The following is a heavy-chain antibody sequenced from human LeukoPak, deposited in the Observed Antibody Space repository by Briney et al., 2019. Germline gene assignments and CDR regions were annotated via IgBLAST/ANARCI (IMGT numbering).Heavy chain of an antibody. D-gene: IGHD3/OR15-3a*01. CDR2: ISSSGSTI. CDR3: ASGEGNFGTGYYKGQPDDY. J-gene: IGHJ4*02. V-gene: IGHV3-11*04. CDR1: GFTFSDYY. Sequence: GGSLRLSCAASGFTFSDYYMSWIRQAPGKGLEWVSYISSSGSTIYYADSVKGRFTISRDNAKNSLYLQMNSLRAEDTAVYYCASGEGNFGTGYYKGQPDDYWGQGTLVTVSS.